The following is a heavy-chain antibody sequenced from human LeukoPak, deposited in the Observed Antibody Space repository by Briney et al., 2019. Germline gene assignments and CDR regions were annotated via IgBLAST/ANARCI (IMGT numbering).Heavy chain of an antibody. Sequence: SVKVSCKASGGTFSSYAISWVRQAPGQGLEWMGGIIPIFGTANYAQKFQGRVTITADESTGTAYMELSSLRSEDTAVYYCARASGNIVVVPAARQPGDYYYYMDVWGKGTTVTVSS. J-gene: IGHJ6*03. V-gene: IGHV1-69*01. CDR1: GGTFSSYA. D-gene: IGHD2-2*01. CDR3: ARASGNIVVVPAARQPGDYYYYMDV. CDR2: IIPIFGTA.